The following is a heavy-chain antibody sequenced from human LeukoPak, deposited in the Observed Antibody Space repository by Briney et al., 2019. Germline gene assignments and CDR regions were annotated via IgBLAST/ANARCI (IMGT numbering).Heavy chain of an antibody. D-gene: IGHD4-17*01. CDR2: IRYDGSNK. Sequence: GGSLRLSCAASGFTFSSYGMHWVRQAPGKGLEWVAFIRYDGSNKYYADSVKGRFAISRDNSKNTLYLQMNSLRAEDTAVYYCAKTLDYGDYVFPDAFDIWGQGTMVTVSS. V-gene: IGHV3-30*02. J-gene: IGHJ3*02. CDR1: GFTFSSYG. CDR3: AKTLDYGDYVFPDAFDI.